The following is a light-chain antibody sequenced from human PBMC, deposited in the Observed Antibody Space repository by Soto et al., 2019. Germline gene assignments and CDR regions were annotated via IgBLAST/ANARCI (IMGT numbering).Light chain of an antibody. J-gene: IGKJ2*01. Sequence: DIELTQSPSTLSASVGDRVTISCRASQSISSWLAGYQQKPGKAPNILIYKASSLDRGVPSRFSGSTSGKVNTLTISSVQPDDYASYYRQQYNSLYTFGQGTKLESK. CDR2: KAS. V-gene: IGKV1-5*03. CDR3: QQYNSLYT. CDR1: QSISSW.